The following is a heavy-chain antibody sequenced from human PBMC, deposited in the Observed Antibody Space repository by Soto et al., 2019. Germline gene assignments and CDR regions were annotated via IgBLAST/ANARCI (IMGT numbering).Heavy chain of an antibody. V-gene: IGHV3-30*18. Sequence: PGGSLRLSCAASGFTFSSYGMHWVRQAPGKGLEWVAVISYDGSNKYYADSVKGRFTISRDNSKNTLYLQMNSLRAEDTAVYYCAQVDQTGTPCPCAKRTLAPVS. CDR3: AQVDQTGTPCP. J-gene: IGHJ5*02. CDR2: ISYDGSNK. D-gene: IGHD3-10*01. CDR1: GFTFSSYG.